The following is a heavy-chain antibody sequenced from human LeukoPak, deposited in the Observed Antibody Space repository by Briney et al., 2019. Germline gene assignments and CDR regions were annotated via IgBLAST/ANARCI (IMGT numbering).Heavy chain of an antibody. J-gene: IGHJ2*01. V-gene: IGHV3-48*03. Sequence: GGSLRLSCAASGFTFSSYEMNWVRQAPGKGLEWVSYISSSGSTIYYADSVKGRFTISRDNAKNSLYLQMNSLRAEDTAVYYCARDFSFSYSSSWVYFDLWGRGTLVTVSS. D-gene: IGHD6-13*01. CDR2: ISSSGSTI. CDR3: ARDFSFSYSSSWVYFDL. CDR1: GFTFSSYE.